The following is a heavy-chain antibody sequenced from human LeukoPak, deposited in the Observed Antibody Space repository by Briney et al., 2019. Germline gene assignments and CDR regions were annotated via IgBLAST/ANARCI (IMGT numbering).Heavy chain of an antibody. Sequence: EASVKVSCKASGGTFSSYAISWVRQAPGQGPEWMGGIIPIFGTANYAQKFQGRVTITTDESTSTAYMELSSLRSEDTAVYYCARINYYDSSGYYFDYWGQGTLVTVSS. CDR1: GGTFSSYA. V-gene: IGHV1-69*05. D-gene: IGHD3-22*01. CDR2: IIPIFGTA. CDR3: ARINYYDSSGYYFDY. J-gene: IGHJ4*02.